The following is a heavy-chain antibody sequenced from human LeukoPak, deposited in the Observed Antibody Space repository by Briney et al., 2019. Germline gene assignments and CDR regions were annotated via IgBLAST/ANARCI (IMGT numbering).Heavy chain of an antibody. D-gene: IGHD6-19*01. V-gene: IGHV4-39*01. CDR3: ANAPAKSGWYYLFDY. CDR2: IYYSGST. Sequence: KPSEPLSLTCTVSGGSINSSSYYWRWIRQPPGKGLECTGSIYYSGSTCYNPSLKSRVTISVDASKNQFSLKLSSVTAADTAVYYCANAPAKSGWYYLFDYWGQGTLVTVSS. J-gene: IGHJ4*02. CDR1: GGSINSSSYY.